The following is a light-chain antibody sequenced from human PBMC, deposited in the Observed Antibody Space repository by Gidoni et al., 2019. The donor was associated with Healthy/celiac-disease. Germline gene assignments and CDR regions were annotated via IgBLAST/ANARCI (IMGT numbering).Light chain of an antibody. Sequence: EIVMTQSPATMSVAPGERATLPCRASQSVSSNLAWYQQKPGQAPRLLLYGASTRATGIPASFSGSGSGTEFTLTISSLQSEDFAVYYCQQYNNWPPYTFGQWTKLEIK. CDR2: GAS. CDR1: QSVSSN. J-gene: IGKJ2*01. CDR3: QQYNNWPPYT. V-gene: IGKV3-15*01.